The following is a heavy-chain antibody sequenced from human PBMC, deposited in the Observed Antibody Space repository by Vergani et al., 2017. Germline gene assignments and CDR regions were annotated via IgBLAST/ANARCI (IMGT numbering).Heavy chain of an antibody. CDR1: GFTFSNSA. J-gene: IGHJ4*02. Sequence: EVHLLESGGGLVQSGGSLRLSCAASGFTFSNSAVSWVRQAPGRGLAWVSSISGPGLSTYYADSVKGRFSISRDNSKNMLYLQMNNLRPEDTAVYYCAKAPYADYGYFQSWGQGTLVTVSS. CDR3: AKAPYADYGYFQS. V-gene: IGHV3-23*01. CDR2: ISGPGLST. D-gene: IGHD4-17*01.